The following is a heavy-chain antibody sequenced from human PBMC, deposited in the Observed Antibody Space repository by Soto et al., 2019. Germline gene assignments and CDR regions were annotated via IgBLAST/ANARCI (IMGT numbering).Heavy chain of an antibody. V-gene: IGHV3-48*01. Sequence: WVSYISSSSSTIYYADSVKGRFTISRDNAKNSLYLQMNSLRAEDTAVYYCARWATSIVVVTATPRYFXLXXXGT. CDR2: ISSSSSTI. D-gene: IGHD2-21*02. CDR3: ARWATSIVVVTATPRYFXL. J-gene: IGHJ2*01.